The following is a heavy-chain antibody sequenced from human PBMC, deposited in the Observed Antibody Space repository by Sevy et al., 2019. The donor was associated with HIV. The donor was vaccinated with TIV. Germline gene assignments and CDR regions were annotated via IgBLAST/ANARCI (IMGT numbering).Heavy chain of an antibody. D-gene: IGHD3-10*01. CDR2: ISYDGSNK. CDR3: AKGGYYGSGSYPHWFDP. Sequence: GGCLRLSCAASGFTFSSYGMHWVRQAPGKGLEWVAVISYDGSNKYYADSVKGRFTISRDNSKNTLYLQMNSLRAEDTAVYYCAKGGYYGSGSYPHWFDPWGQGTLVTVSS. J-gene: IGHJ5*02. V-gene: IGHV3-30*18. CDR1: GFTFSSYG.